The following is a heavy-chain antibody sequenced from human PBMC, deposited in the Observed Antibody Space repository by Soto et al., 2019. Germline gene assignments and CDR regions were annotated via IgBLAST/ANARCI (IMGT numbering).Heavy chain of an antibody. CDR2: TNKDGASS. Sequence: EVQLVESGGDFVQPGGSLRLSCEASGFTFSAFWMHWVRHVPGEGLMWISRTNKDGASSEYADSVKGRFSVSRDNAKNTMFLHMTGLRAEDPAVYYCARDDLRRNEALDIWGQGTVVTVSS. CDR1: GFTFSAFW. D-gene: IGHD2-21*01. CDR3: ARDDLRRNEALDI. V-gene: IGHV3-74*01. J-gene: IGHJ3*02.